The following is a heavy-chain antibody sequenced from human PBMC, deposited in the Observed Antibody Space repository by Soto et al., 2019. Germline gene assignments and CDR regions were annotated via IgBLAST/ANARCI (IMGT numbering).Heavy chain of an antibody. J-gene: IGHJ4*02. Sequence: ASVKVSCKASDYTFTSYGISWVRQAPGQGLELVGWITAYNGNTNYAQQLQGRVTMTTDTSTSTAYMELRSLRSDDTAVYYCARLLGNYDYIWGNYRYYFDYWGQGTLVTVSS. CDR3: ARLLGNYDYIWGNYRYYFDY. CDR2: ITAYNGNT. V-gene: IGHV1-18*01. CDR1: DYTFTSYG. D-gene: IGHD3-16*02.